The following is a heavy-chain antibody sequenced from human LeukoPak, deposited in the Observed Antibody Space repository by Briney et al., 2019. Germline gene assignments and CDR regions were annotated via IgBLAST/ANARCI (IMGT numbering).Heavy chain of an antibody. D-gene: IGHD2-8*01. V-gene: IGHV3-74*01. Sequence: GGSLRLSCAASGFTFSSYWMHWVRQAPGKGLVWVSRINTDGSSTSYADSVKGRFTISRDNAKNTLYLQMNSLRAEDTAVYYCARPVSSGALDIWGQGTMVTVSS. CDR3: ARPVSSGALDI. CDR1: GFTFSSYW. CDR2: INTDGSST. J-gene: IGHJ3*02.